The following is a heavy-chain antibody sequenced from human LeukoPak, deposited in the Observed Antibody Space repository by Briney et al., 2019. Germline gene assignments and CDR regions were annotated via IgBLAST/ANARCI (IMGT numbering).Heavy chain of an antibody. Sequence: GGSLRLSCAASGFTFSSYSMNWVRQAPGKGLEWVSSISSSSSYIYYADSVKGRFTISRDNAKNSLYLQMISPRAEDTAVYYCARVKSGYIKPGFDYWGQGTLVTVSS. CDR3: ARVKSGYIKPGFDY. CDR2: ISSSSSYI. V-gene: IGHV3-21*01. D-gene: IGHD5-12*01. CDR1: GFTFSSYS. J-gene: IGHJ4*02.